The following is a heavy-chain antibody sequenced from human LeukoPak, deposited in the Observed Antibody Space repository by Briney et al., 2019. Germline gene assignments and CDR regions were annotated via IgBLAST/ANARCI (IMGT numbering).Heavy chain of an antibody. CDR3: ARITKVHDAFDI. D-gene: IGHD1-1*01. J-gene: IGHJ3*02. V-gene: IGHV4-59*01. CDR2: IYYSGST. Sequence: SETLSLTCTVSGGSISSYYWSWIRQPPGKGLEWIGYIYYSGSTNYNPSPKSRVTISVDTSKNQFSLKLSSVTAADTAVYYCARITKVHDAFDIWGQGTMVTVSS. CDR1: GGSISSYY.